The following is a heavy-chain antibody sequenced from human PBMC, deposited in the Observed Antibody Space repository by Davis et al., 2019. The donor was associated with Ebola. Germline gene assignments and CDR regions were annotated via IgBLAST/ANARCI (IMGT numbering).Heavy chain of an antibody. CDR3: AREAGTTLRGVEYYFDL. V-gene: IGHV3-66*01. CDR2: LYRGSPT. CDR1: GFTVSSNH. Sequence: PGGSLRLSCAASGFTVSSNHMSWVRQAPGKGLEWVSVLYRGSPTHYADSVKGRFTISRDNSKNTLFLQMNSLRAEDTAVYYCAREAGTTLRGVEYYFDLWGLGTLVTVSS. D-gene: IGHD3-10*01. J-gene: IGHJ4*02.